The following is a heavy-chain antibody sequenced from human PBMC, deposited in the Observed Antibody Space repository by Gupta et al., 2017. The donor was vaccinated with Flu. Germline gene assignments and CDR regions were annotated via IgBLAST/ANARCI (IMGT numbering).Heavy chain of an antibody. J-gene: IGHJ6*02. V-gene: IGHV1-18*01. CDR2: ISAYNGNT. CDR3: ARVGIAVAGNNRETGGDYYYYGMDV. Sequence: QVQLVQSGAEVKTPGASVKVSCKASGYTFTSYGISWVRQAPGQGLEWMGWISAYNGNTNYAQKLQGRVTMTTDTSTSTAYMELRSLRSDDTAVYYCARVGIAVAGNNRETGGDYYYYGMDVWGQGTTVTVSS. D-gene: IGHD6-19*01. CDR1: GYTFTSYG.